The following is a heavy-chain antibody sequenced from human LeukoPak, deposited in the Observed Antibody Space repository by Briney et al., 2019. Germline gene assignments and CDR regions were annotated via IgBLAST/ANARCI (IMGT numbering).Heavy chain of an antibody. J-gene: IGHJ4*02. V-gene: IGHV4-34*01. CDR3: AGRRDGYNLAEDY. Sequence: PSETLSLTCAVYGGSFSGYYWSWIRQPPGKGLEWIGEINHSGSTNYNPSLKSRVTISVDTSKNQFSLKLSSVTAADTAVYYCAGRRDGYNLAEDYWGQGTLVTVSS. D-gene: IGHD5-24*01. CDR1: GGSFSGYY. CDR2: INHSGST.